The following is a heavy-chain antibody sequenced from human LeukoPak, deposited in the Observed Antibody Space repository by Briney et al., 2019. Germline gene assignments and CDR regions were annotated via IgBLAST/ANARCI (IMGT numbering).Heavy chain of an antibody. D-gene: IGHD6-13*01. CDR1: GYMVSDYY. Sequence: ASVTVSCKTSGYMVSDYYMHWVRQAPGLGLEWMGWLRGDNGDTDSPQKFKGRVTMTRDTATNTAYMQLSRLTYDDTAMYFCARVRGSSCDYWGQGTLVTVSS. CDR3: ARVRGSSCDY. CDR2: LRGDNGDT. J-gene: IGHJ4*02. V-gene: IGHV1-2*02.